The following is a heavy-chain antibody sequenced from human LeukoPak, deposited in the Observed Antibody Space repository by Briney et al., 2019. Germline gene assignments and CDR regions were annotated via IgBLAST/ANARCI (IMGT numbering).Heavy chain of an antibody. Sequence: GGSLRLSCAASGFTFSSYSMNWVRQAPGKGLEWVSYISSSSSTIYYADSVKGRFTISRDNAKNSLYLQMNSLRAEDTAVYYCARADYYDSSGPAASWGQGTLVTVSS. J-gene: IGHJ5*02. CDR3: ARADYYDSSGPAAS. CDR1: GFTFSSYS. CDR2: ISSSSSTI. V-gene: IGHV3-48*01. D-gene: IGHD3-22*01.